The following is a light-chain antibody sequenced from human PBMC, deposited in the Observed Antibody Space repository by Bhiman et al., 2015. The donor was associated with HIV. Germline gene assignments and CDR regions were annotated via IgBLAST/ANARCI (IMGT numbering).Light chain of an antibody. J-gene: IGLJ3*02. CDR3: QSYDSSLRAWV. Sequence: LTQPPSVSGAPGQRVTISCTGSSSNIAAGYDVHWYQQLPGTAPKLLIYGNINRPSGVPDRFSGSQSGTSASLAITGLQAEDEADYYCQSYDSSLRAWVFGGGTKLTVL. V-gene: IGLV1-40*01. CDR1: SSNIAAGYD. CDR2: GNI.